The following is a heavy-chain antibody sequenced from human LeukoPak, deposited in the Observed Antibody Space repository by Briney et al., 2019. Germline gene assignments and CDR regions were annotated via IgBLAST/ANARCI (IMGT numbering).Heavy chain of an antibody. V-gene: IGHV3-7*03. J-gene: IGHJ4*02. D-gene: IGHD3-10*01. CDR1: GFTFSSYW. Sequence: QAGGSLRLSCAASGFTFSSYWMSWVRQAPGKGLEWVANIKQDGSEKYYVDSVKGRFTISRDNAKNSLYLQMNSLRAEDTAVYYCARVWGPHLFGELCDYWGQGTLVTVSS. CDR2: IKQDGSEK. CDR3: ARVWGPHLFGELCDY.